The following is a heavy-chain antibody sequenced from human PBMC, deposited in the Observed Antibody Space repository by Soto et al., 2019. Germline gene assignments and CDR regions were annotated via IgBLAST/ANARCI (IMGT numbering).Heavy chain of an antibody. D-gene: IGHD1-1*01. CDR1: GYTFTSYG. CDR3: ASGSAAGGIFDY. V-gene: IGHV1-18*01. CDR2: ISAYNGNT. J-gene: IGHJ4*02. Sequence: ASVKVSCKASGYTFTSYGISWVRQAPGQGLEWMGWISAYNGNTNYAQKLQGRVTITADESTSTAYMELSSLRSEDTAVYYCASGSAAGGIFDYWGQGTLVTVSS.